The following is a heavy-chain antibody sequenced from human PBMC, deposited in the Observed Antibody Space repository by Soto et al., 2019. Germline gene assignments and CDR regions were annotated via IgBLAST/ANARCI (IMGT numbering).Heavy chain of an antibody. J-gene: IGHJ4*02. V-gene: IGHV3-7*01. CDR3: VGGNGFDY. Sequence: EVQLVESGGGLVQPGGSLRLSCAGSGFTFSTYWMTWVRQAPGKGLEWVANIKEDGSERYYVDSVKGRFTISRDNAKNSLYLQMNSLRAEDTAVYYCVGGNGFDYWGQGTQVTVTS. D-gene: IGHD5-12*01. CDR1: GFTFSTYW. CDR2: IKEDGSER.